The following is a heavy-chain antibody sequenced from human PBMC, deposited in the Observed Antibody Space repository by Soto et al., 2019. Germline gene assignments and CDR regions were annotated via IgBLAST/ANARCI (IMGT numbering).Heavy chain of an antibody. Sequence: PSETLSLTCTVSGGSISSYYWSWIRQPPGKGLEWIGYIYYSGSTNYNPSLKSRVTISVDTSKNQFSLKLSSVTAADTAVYYCARGYYDILTAFDYWGQGTLVTVSS. V-gene: IGHV4-59*01. D-gene: IGHD3-9*01. CDR2: IYYSGST. J-gene: IGHJ4*02. CDR1: GGSISSYY. CDR3: ARGYYDILTAFDY.